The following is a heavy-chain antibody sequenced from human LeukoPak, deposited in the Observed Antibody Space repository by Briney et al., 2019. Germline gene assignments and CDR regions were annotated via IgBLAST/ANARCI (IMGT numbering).Heavy chain of an antibody. CDR1: GFTFSNYA. J-gene: IGHJ4*02. Sequence: GGSLRLSCAASGFTFSNYAMSWVRQAPGKGLEWVSGIGGSGGSTFYADSVKGRFSISRDSSKNTLHLQMNSLRAEDTAVYYCARAQYDILTGHMDYWGQGTLVTVS. CDR2: IGGSGGST. CDR3: ARAQYDILTGHMDY. V-gene: IGHV3-23*01. D-gene: IGHD3-9*01.